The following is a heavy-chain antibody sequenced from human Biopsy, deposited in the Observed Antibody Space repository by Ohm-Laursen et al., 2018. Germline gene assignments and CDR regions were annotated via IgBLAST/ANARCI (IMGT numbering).Heavy chain of an antibody. J-gene: IGHJ6*02. V-gene: IGHV1-2*02. CDR3: ARREQLFKPWELLVRGPNGYSYKSMDV. CDR1: GYTFTDYY. D-gene: IGHD1-26*01. CDR2: IHVKSGAT. Sequence: ASVKVSCKASGYTFTDYYLHWVRQDPGQGLEWMGWIHVKSGATNYAEKFQGRVTMTRDTSITTAYLELSSLRSDDTAVYYCARREQLFKPWELLVRGPNGYSYKSMDVWGHGTTVTVSS.